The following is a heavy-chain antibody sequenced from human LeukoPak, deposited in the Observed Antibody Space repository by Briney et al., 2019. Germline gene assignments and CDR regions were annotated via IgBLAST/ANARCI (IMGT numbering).Heavy chain of an antibody. J-gene: IGHJ4*02. Sequence: SETLSLTCTVSGDSIRSYYWSWVRQPVGKGLEWIGHILTSGTTNYNPSLKSRVTMSVDTSKNQFSLKLTSVTAADTALYYCARLHQSGTTDYWGQGTLVTVSS. CDR3: ARLHQSGTTDY. CDR1: GDSIRSYY. D-gene: IGHD1-1*01. V-gene: IGHV4-4*07. CDR2: ILTSGTT.